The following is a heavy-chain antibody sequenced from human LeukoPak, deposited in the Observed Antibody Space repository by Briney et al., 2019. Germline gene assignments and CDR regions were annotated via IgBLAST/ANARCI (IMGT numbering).Heavy chain of an antibody. Sequence: GGSLRLSCTASGFTFGDYAMSWVRQAPGEGLEWVGFIRSKAYAGTTEYAASVRVTFASSRDASKSITYLQMNSMETEDTAVYYCTGSYGSGINWFDPWGQGTLVTVSS. CDR1: GFTFGDYA. V-gene: IGHV3-49*04. D-gene: IGHD3-10*01. CDR3: TGSYGSGINWFDP. J-gene: IGHJ5*02. CDR2: IRSKAYAGTT.